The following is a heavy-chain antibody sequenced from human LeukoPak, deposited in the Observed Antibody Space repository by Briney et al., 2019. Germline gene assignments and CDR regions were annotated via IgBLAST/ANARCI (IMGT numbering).Heavy chain of an antibody. Sequence: SVKVSCKASGGTFSSYAISWVRQAPGQGLEWMGGIIPIFGTANYAQKFQGRVTITTDESTSTAYMELSSLRSEDTAVYYCARGVLFGVVIISHFDYWGQGALVTVSS. D-gene: IGHD3-3*01. CDR3: ARGVLFGVVIISHFDY. CDR1: GGTFSSYA. J-gene: IGHJ4*01. V-gene: IGHV1-69*05. CDR2: IIPIFGTA.